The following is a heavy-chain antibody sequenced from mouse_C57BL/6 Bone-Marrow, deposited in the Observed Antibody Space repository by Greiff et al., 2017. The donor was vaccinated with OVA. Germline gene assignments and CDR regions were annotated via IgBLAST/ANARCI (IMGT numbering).Heavy chain of an antibody. CDR1: GFNIKDDY. CDR3: TTGLKDYFDY. Sequence: EVQLQQSGAELVRPGASVKLSCTASGFNIKDDYMHWVKQRPEPGLEWIGWIDPENGDTEYASKFQGKATITADTSSNTAYLQLSSLTSEDTAVYYCTTGLKDYFDYWGQGTTLTVSS. J-gene: IGHJ2*01. D-gene: IGHD1-3*01. V-gene: IGHV14-4*01. CDR2: IDPENGDT.